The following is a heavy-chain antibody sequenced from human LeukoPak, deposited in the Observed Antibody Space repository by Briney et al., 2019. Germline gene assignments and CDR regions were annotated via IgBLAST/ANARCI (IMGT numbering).Heavy chain of an antibody. CDR1: GHPFNRYA. CDR2: ISGRGGST. Sequence: GGTLRLLCAASGHPFNRYAKSWAREAPGKGLEEVSAISGRGGSTYYADSAKGRFAISRGNSKNTLYLQMNSLRAEDTAVYYCAKDARRYCSSTSCYSGFDYWGQGTPVTVSS. V-gene: IGHV3-23*01. J-gene: IGHJ4*02. D-gene: IGHD2-2*01. CDR3: AKDARRYCSSTSCYSGFDY.